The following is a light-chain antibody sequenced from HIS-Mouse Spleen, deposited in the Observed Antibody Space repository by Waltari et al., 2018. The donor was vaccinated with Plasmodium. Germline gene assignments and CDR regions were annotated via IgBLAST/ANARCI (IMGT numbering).Light chain of an antibody. CDR2: KAS. Sequence: DIQMTQSPSPLSASVGDRVTITCRASQRISSWLAWYQQKPGKAPKLLIYKASTLESGVPSRFSGSGSGTEFTLTISCLQSEDFATYYCQQYNSYSWTFGEGTKVEIK. V-gene: IGKV1-5*03. CDR3: QQYNSYSWT. J-gene: IGKJ1*01. CDR1: QRISSW.